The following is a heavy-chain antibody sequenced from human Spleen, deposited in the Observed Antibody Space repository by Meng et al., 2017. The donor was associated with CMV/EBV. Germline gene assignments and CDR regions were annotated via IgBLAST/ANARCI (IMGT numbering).Heavy chain of an antibody. V-gene: IGHV3-20*04. CDR1: GFTFGDYG. D-gene: IGHD3-10*02. CDR2: ITWNGYST. CDR3: AREVTMLDTVDI. Sequence: PGGSLRLSCAASGFTFGDYGMNWVRQAPGKGLDWVSGITWNGYSTNYADSVKGRFTISRDNAKNSLYLQMNSLTAEDTALYFCAREVTMLDTVDIWGQGTMVTVSS. J-gene: IGHJ3*02.